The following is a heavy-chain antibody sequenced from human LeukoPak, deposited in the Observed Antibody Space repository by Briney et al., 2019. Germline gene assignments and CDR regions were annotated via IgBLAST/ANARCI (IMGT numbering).Heavy chain of an antibody. CDR2: INPNSGGT. CDR3: ARDRGWYYYDSSGQGGSDY. J-gene: IGHJ4*02. D-gene: IGHD3-22*01. Sequence: ASVKVSCKASGYTFTGYYMHWVRQAPGQGLEWMGWINPNSGGTNYAQKLQGRVTMTTDTSTSTAYMELRSLRSDDTAVYYCARDRGWYYYDSSGQGGSDYWGQGTLVTVSS. CDR1: GYTFTGYY. V-gene: IGHV1-2*02.